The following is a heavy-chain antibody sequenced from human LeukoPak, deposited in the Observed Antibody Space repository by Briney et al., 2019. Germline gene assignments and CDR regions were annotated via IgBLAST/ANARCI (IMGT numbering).Heavy chain of an antibody. J-gene: IGHJ4*02. V-gene: IGHV3-11*01. CDR2: ISSSGSTT. Sequence: GGSLRLSCAASGFIFSNYYMSWVRQAPGKGLELVAYISSSGSTTYYAGSVNGGFTTSRDNAKNSLYLQMNSLRAEDTAVYYCAREYSSSWYAGGYWGQGTLVTVSS. CDR3: AREYSSSWYAGGY. CDR1: GFIFSNYY. D-gene: IGHD6-13*01.